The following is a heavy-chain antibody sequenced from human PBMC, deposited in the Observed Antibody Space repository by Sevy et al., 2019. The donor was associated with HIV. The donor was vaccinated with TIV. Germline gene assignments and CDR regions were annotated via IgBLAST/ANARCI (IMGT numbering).Heavy chain of an antibody. V-gene: IGHV1-69*13. D-gene: IGHD2-2*01. Sequence: ASVKVSCKASGGTFSSYAISWVRQAPGQGLEWMGGIIPIFGTANYAQKFQGRVTITADESTSTAYMELSSLRTEDTAKYYCATKGGDCGSTSCYLPSHPYYYYYGMDVWGQGTTVTVSS. CDR1: GGTFSSYA. J-gene: IGHJ6*02. CDR3: ATKGGDCGSTSCYLPSHPYYYYYGMDV. CDR2: IIPIFGTA.